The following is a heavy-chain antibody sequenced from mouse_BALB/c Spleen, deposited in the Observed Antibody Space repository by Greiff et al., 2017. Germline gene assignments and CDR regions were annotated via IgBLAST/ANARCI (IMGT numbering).Heavy chain of an antibody. J-gene: IGHJ4*01. CDR2: SRNKANDYTT. D-gene: IGHD1-3*01. CDR1: GFTFSDFY. CDR3: ARDDNSGAMDY. V-gene: IGHV7-1*02. Sequence: DVKLVESGGGLVQPGGSLRLSCATSGFTFSDFYMEWVRQPPGKRLEWIAASRNKANDYTTEYSASVKGRFIVSRDTSQSILYLQMNALRAEDTAIYYCARDDNSGAMDYWGQGTSVTVSS.